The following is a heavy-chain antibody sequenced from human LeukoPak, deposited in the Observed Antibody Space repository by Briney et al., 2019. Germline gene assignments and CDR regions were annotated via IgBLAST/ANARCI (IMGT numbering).Heavy chain of an antibody. CDR3: ARDSSSGYLDY. J-gene: IGHJ4*02. CDR1: GGSISSGGYS. CDR2: IYHSGST. D-gene: IGHD3-22*01. Sequence: PSETLSLTCAVSGGSISSGGYSWSWIRQPPGKGLEWIGYIYHSGSTYYNPSLKSRVTISVDRSKNQFSLKLSSVTAADTAVYYCARDSSSGYLDYWGQGTLVTVSS. V-gene: IGHV4-30-2*01.